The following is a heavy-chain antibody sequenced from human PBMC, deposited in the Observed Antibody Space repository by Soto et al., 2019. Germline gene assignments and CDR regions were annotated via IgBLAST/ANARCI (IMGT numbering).Heavy chain of an antibody. CDR2: IIPVFGTA. Sequence: QVQLVQSGAEVKKPGSSVKVSCKASGGTFGSYAISWVRQAPGQGLEWMGGIIPVFGTANSAQKFQGRVTMTADESTSTAYMELRSLRSEDTAVYYCARVMLPSTRNYYYYGLDVWGQGTTVTVSS. CDR1: GGTFGSYA. CDR3: ARVMLPSTRNYYYYGLDV. J-gene: IGHJ6*02. V-gene: IGHV1-69*01. D-gene: IGHD2-15*01.